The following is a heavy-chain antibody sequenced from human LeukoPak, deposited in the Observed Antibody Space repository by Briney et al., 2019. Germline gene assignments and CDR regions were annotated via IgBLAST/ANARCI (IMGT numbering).Heavy chain of an antibody. D-gene: IGHD6-19*01. Sequence: GRSLRLSCAASGFTYSSYGMHWVRQDPGKGLEWVAVISYDGSNKYYADSVKGRFTISRDNSKNTLYLQMNSLRAEDTAVYYCANLYSSGWETFDYWGQGTLVTASS. CDR2: ISYDGSNK. CDR3: ANLYSSGWETFDY. CDR1: GFTYSSYG. V-gene: IGHV3-30*18. J-gene: IGHJ4*02.